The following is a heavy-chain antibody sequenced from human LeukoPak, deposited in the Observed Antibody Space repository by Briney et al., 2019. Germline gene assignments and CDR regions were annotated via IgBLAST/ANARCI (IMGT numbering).Heavy chain of an antibody. J-gene: IGHJ4*02. CDR1: GFTFNNYG. CDR2: ISYDGRNK. CDR3: AKGPLRGTAAAIDY. D-gene: IGHD2-2*01. V-gene: IGHV3-30*18. Sequence: PGGSLRLSCAASGFTFNNYGMHWVRQAPGKGLEWVAVISYDGRNKHYPDSVKGRFTISRDISTDTLWLQMDSLRTEDTAVYNCAKGPLRGTAAAIDYWGQGTLVTVSS.